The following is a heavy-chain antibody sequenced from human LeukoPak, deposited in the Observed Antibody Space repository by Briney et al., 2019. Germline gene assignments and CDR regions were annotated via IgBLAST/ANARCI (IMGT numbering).Heavy chain of an antibody. CDR1: GGSFSGYY. V-gene: IGHV4-34*01. CDR2: INHSGST. J-gene: IGHJ4*02. Sequence: SETLSLTCAVYGGSFSGYYWSWIRQPPGKGLEWIGEINHSGSTNYNPSLKSRVTMSIDTSKNQFSLKLSSVTAADTAVYYCARFSWYIDYWGQGTLVTVSS. CDR3: ARFSWYIDY.